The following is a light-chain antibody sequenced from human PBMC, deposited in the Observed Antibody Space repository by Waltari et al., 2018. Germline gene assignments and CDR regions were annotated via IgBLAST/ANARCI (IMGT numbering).Light chain of an antibody. V-gene: IGKV3-20*01. CDR2: GAS. CDR3: QHYGISPRLT. J-gene: IGKJ4*01. CDR1: QSVNSSY. Sequence: EIVSTQSPGTLSLSPGERATLSCRASQSVNSSYLAWYQQKPGQAPRLLIYGASSRATGIPDRFSGSESGTDFTLTISRLEPEDFAVYYCQHYGISPRLTFGGGTKVEIK.